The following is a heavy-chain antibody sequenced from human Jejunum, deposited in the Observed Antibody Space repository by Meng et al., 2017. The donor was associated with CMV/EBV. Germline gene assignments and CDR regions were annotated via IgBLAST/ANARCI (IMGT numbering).Heavy chain of an antibody. CDR1: GGSISTTGSY. D-gene: IGHD3-10*01. V-gene: IGHV4-39*07. CDR3: ARVKYGSTNWFDP. Sequence: VSGGSISTTGSYWGWVRQPPGKGLEWIGNIFFSGITFSNPSLKSRVTISADTSTNQFSLKLSSVTAADTAMYYCARVKYGSTNWFDPWGQGTLVTVSS. J-gene: IGHJ5*02. CDR2: IFFSGIT.